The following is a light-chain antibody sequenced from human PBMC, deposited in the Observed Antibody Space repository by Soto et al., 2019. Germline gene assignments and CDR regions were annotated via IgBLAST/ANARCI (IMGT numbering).Light chain of an antibody. CDR3: CSYAGSYPFV. CDR1: SRDVGGHNY. J-gene: IGLJ1*01. V-gene: IGLV2-11*01. CDR2: DVS. Sequence: QSALTQPRSVSGSPGQSVTISCTGTSRDVGGHNYVSWYQQHPGEAPKLMIYDVSKRPSGVPDRFSGSKSGNTASLTISGLQAEDEADYYCCSYAGSYPFVFGTGTKLTVL.